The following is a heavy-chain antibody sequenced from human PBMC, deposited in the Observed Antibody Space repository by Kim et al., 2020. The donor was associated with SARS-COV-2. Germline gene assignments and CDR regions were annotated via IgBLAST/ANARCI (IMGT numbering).Heavy chain of an antibody. CDR3: AKDSEKSSGWYHFDY. CDR1: GFTFSSYG. D-gene: IGHD6-19*01. V-gene: IGHV3-30*18. CDR2: ISYDGSNK. J-gene: IGHJ4*02. Sequence: GGSLRLSCAASGFTFSSYGMHWVRQAPGKGLEWVAVISYDGSNKYYADSVKGRFTISRDNSKNTLYLQMNSLRAEDTAVYYCAKDSEKSSGWYHFDYWGQGTLVTVSS.